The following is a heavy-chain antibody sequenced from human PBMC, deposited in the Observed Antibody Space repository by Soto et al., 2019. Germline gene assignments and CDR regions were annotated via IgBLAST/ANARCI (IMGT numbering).Heavy chain of an antibody. D-gene: IGHD5-12*01. Sequence: GGSLRLSCAASGFTFSNAWMNWVRQAPGKGLEWVGRIKSKTDGGTTDYAAPVKGRFTISRDDSKNTLYLQMNSLKTEDTAVYYCTTGVATIRAGAIISAFDIWGQGTMVTVSS. V-gene: IGHV3-15*07. CDR3: TTGVATIRAGAIISAFDI. CDR2: IKSKTDGGTT. CDR1: GFTFSNAW. J-gene: IGHJ3*02.